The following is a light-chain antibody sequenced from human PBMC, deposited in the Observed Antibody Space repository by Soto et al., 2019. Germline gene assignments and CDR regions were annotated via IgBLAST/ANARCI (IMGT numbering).Light chain of an antibody. CDR1: QSISSW. Sequence: QVTKSTSTQSASVGDRVTITCRASQSISSWLAWYQQKPGKAPNLLIYKASSLKSGVPSRFSGSGSGTEFTLTISSLQPDDFATYYCQQYNSYPLAFGGGTKVDIK. CDR3: QQYNSYPLA. V-gene: IGKV1-5*03. CDR2: KAS. J-gene: IGKJ4*01.